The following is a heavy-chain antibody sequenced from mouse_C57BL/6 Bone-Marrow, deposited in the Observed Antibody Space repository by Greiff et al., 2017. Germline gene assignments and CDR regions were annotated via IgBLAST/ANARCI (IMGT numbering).Heavy chain of an antibody. CDR3: TVYYYGSDY. CDR1: GFNIKDYY. CDR2: IDPANGDT. J-gene: IGHJ2*01. D-gene: IGHD1-1*01. V-gene: IGHV14-4*01. Sequence: VQLKQSGAELVRPGASVKLSCTASGFNIKDYYMHWVKQRPEQGLEWIGWIDPANGDTESATKFQGKATITADTSSNTAYLQLSRLTSEDTAVYYCTVYYYGSDYWGQVTTLTVSS.